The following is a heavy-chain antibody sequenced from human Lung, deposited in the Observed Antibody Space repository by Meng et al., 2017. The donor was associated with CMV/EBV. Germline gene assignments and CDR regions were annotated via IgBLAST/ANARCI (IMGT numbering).Heavy chain of an antibody. CDR1: GYTFINYF. J-gene: IGHJ3*02. D-gene: IGHD1-26*01. V-gene: IGHV1-46*01. Sequence: ASXXVSXKASGYTFINYFMHWVRQGPGQGLEWMGVINTGSGSTNYAQKFQGRVSMTRDTSTSTVYMEVSSLRSEDTAVYFCARDSSGSYYGAFDIWGRGTXVTVSS. CDR3: ARDSSGSYYGAFDI. CDR2: INTGSGST.